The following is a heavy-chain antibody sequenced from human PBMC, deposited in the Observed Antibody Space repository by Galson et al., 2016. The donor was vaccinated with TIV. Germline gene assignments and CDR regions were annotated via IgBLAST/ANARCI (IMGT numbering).Heavy chain of an antibody. Sequence: SLRLSCAASGLVVSDHFMTWVRQAPGKGLEWVSLISDTDYTQYADSVKGRFTISRDKSRNLVYLHMDRLGVEDTAVYYCVRERRHCGNECFLRYYFGMGVWGQGTTVTVSS. CDR1: GLVVSDHF. V-gene: IGHV3-66*03. D-gene: IGHD2-21*01. J-gene: IGHJ6*02. CDR3: VRERRHCGNECFLRYYFGMGV. CDR2: ISDTDYT.